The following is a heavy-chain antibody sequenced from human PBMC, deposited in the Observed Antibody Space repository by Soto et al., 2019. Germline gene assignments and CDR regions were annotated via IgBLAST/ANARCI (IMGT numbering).Heavy chain of an antibody. Sequence: TGGSLRLSCAASGFTYGDHYMSWIRQAPGKGLEWVAHISTRGSTTHYADSMKGRFTISRDNAKNSLYLRTTSPRAEDTAVYYCARLRRGSNWYLDYWGQGTLVTVSS. J-gene: IGHJ4*02. CDR3: ARLRRGSNWYLDY. V-gene: IGHV3-11*01. D-gene: IGHD6-13*01. CDR2: ISTRGSTT. CDR1: GFTYGDHY.